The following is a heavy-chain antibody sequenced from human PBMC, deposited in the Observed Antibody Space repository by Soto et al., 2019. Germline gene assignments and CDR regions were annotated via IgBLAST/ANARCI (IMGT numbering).Heavy chain of an antibody. CDR2: ISWNSGSI. D-gene: IGHD3-3*01. J-gene: IGHJ3*02. CDR1: GFTFDDYD. Sequence: EVQLVESGGGLVQPGRSLRLSCAASGFTFDDYDMHWVRQAPGKGLEWVSGISWNSGSIGYADSVKGRFTISRDNAKNSLYLQMNSLRAEDTALYYCAKDKEVRGITIFGVAPFDIWGQGTMVTVSS. V-gene: IGHV3-9*01. CDR3: AKDKEVRGITIFGVAPFDI.